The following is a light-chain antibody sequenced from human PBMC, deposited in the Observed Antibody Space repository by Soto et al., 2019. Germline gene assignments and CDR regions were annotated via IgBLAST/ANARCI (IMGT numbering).Light chain of an antibody. CDR1: QSISNW. CDR2: DAS. V-gene: IGKV1-5*01. CDR3: QKYNSYLWK. Sequence: DIQMTQSPTTLSASVGDRVTITCRASQSISNWLAWYQQKPGKAPKLLIYDASSLESGVPSRFSGSGSGTEFTLTISSLQPDDFATYYCQKYNSYLWKFGQGTKVDIK. J-gene: IGKJ1*01.